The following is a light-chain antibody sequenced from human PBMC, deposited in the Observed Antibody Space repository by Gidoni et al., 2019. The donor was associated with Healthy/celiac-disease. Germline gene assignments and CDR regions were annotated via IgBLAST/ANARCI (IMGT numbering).Light chain of an antibody. V-gene: IGLV3-1*01. CDR2: HDS. J-gene: IGLJ3*02. CDR3: QAWDSSTRV. CDR1: KLGDKY. Sequence: SYELTQPPSVSVSPGQTASIPCSGDKLGDKYACWYQQKPGQSPVLVIYHDSKRPSGIPERFSGSNSGNTATLTISGTQAMDEADYYCQAWDSSTRVFGGGTKLTVL.